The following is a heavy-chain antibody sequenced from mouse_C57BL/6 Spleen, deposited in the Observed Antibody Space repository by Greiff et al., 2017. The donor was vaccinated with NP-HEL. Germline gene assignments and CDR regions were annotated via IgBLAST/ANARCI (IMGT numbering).Heavy chain of an antibody. J-gene: IGHJ4*01. CDR1: GFTFSSYA. V-gene: IGHV5-4*01. CDR2: ISDGGSYT. Sequence: EVMLVESGGGLVKPGGSLKLSCAASGFTFSSYAMSWVRQTPEKRLEWVATISDGGSYTYYPDNVKGRFTISRDNAKNNLYLQMSHLKSEDTAMYYCARELPNYYAMDYWGQGTSVTVSS. CDR3: ARELPNYYAMDY.